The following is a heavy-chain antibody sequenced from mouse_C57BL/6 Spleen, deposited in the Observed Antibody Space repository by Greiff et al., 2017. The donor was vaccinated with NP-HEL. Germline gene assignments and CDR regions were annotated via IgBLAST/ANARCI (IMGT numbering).Heavy chain of an antibody. CDR1: GFTFTDYY. CDR2: VYPYNGGT. J-gene: IGHJ1*03. V-gene: IGHV1-36*01. Sequence: VQLQQSGPVLVKPGPSVKISCKASGFTFTDYYMHWVKQSHGKSLEWIGLVYPYNGGTSYNQKFKGKATLTVDTSSSTADMELNSLTSEDSAVYYCARSHYYGSSYGYFDVWGTGTTVTVSS. CDR3: ARSHYYGSSYGYFDV. D-gene: IGHD1-1*01.